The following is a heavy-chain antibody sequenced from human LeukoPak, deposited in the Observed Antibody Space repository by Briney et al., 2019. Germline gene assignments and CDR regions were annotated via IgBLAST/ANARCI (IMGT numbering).Heavy chain of an antibody. V-gene: IGHV4-34*01. CDR2: INHSGST. CDR1: GGSFSGYY. Sequence: SETLSLTCAVYGGSFSGYYWSWIRQPPGKGLEWIGEINHSGSTNYNPSLKSRVTISVDTSKNQFSLKLSSVTAADTAVYYCARHHGSYYYDSSGFDYWGQGTLVTVSS. D-gene: IGHD3-22*01. J-gene: IGHJ4*02. CDR3: ARHHGSYYYDSSGFDY.